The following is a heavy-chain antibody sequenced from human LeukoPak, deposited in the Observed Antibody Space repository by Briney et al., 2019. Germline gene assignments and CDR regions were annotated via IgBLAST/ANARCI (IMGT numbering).Heavy chain of an antibody. CDR2: MNPNSGNT. CDR3: ARGLRYYYDSDSADY. Sequence: ASVKVSCEASGYTFTSYDINWVRQATGQGLEWMGWMNPNSGNTGYAQKFQGRVTITRNTSISTAYMELSSLRSEDTAVYYCARGLRYYYDSDSADYWGQGTLVTVSS. V-gene: IGHV1-8*03. D-gene: IGHD3-22*01. J-gene: IGHJ4*02. CDR1: GYTFTSYD.